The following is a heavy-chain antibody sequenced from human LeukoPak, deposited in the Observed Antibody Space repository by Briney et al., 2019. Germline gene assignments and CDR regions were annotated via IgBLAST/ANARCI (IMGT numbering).Heavy chain of an antibody. J-gene: IGHJ4*02. CDR2: ISAYNGNT. V-gene: IGHV1-18*04. D-gene: IGHD6-13*01. CDR3: ARDRYSSSWYETDY. Sequence: GASVKVSCKASGYTFTSYGISWVRQAPGQGLERMGGISAYNGNTNYAQKLQGRVTMTTDTSTSTAYMELRSLRSDDAAVYYCARDRYSSSWYETDYWGQGTLVTVSS. CDR1: GYTFTSYG.